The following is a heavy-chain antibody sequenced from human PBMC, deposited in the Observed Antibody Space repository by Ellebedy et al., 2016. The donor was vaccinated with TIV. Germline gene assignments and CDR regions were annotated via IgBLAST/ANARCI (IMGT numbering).Heavy chain of an antibody. J-gene: IGHJ4*02. Sequence: PGGSLRLSCAASGFTFSSYAMSWVRQAPGKGLEWVSSISGNGGRTDYADSVKGRFTISRDNSNNSLYLQMNSLRAEDTAVYYCAKGSQWLGRTSFDYWGQGTLVTVSS. D-gene: IGHD6-19*01. V-gene: IGHV3-23*01. CDR3: AKGSQWLGRTSFDY. CDR2: ISGNGGRT. CDR1: GFTFSSYA.